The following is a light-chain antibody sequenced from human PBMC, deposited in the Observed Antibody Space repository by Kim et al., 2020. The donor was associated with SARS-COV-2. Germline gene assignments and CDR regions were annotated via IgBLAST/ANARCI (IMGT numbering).Light chain of an antibody. J-gene: IGLJ2*01. V-gene: IGLV6-57*03. CDR2: EHD. Sequence: KTVTTSCTRSIGHFAGKLGQWYPQRPGSAPTTVIYEHDQRPSGVPDRFSGSIDSSSNSAALSISGLKTEDEADYYCQSYDSSSHVVFGGGTQLTVL. CDR1: IGHFAGKL. CDR3: QSYDSSSHVV.